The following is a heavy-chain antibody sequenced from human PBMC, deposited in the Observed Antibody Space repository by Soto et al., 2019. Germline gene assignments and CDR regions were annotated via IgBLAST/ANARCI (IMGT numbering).Heavy chain of an antibody. J-gene: IGHJ4*02. D-gene: IGHD2-21*01. CDR2: ISYDGSNK. CDR3: AKVGMATQNSREYYFDY. CDR1: GFTFSSYP. Sequence: QVQVVDSGGGVVQPGRSLRLSCAASGFTFSSYPMHWVRQAPGKGLEWVTLISYDGSNKYYADSVKGRFTISRDNSKNTVYLQMNSLRAEDTAVYYCAKVGMATQNSREYYFDYWGQGTLVTVSS. V-gene: IGHV3-30-3*01.